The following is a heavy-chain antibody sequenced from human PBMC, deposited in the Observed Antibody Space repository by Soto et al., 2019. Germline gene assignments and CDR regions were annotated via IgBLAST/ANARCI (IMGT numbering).Heavy chain of an antibody. CDR3: VRDSGYSGYTY. D-gene: IGHD5-12*01. Sequence: QVHLVESGGGLVKPGGSLRLSCAASGFAFSDYYMYWIRQAPGKGLEWVAYITSSSSNFTNYADSVKGRFTISRDNAKNSVYLQMNSLTAEDTAVYYCVRDSGYSGYTYWGQGTLVTVSA. V-gene: IGHV3-11*06. CDR1: GFAFSDYY. CDR2: ITSSSSNFT. J-gene: IGHJ4*02.